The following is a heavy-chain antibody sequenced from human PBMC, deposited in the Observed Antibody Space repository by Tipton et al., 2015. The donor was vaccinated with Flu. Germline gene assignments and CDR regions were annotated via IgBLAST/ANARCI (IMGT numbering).Heavy chain of an antibody. CDR3: VRGGSPLAAIDY. V-gene: IGHV3-20*04. J-gene: IGHJ4*02. Sequence: GSLRLSCAASGFPFGGYAMRWVRQAPGKGLEWVSGIDWNGGNTSYADSVKGRFTISRDNAKHTLYLQMNSLRAEDTAVYYCVRGGSPLAAIDYWGPGTLVTVSS. CDR2: IDWNGGNT. D-gene: IGHD2-15*01. CDR1: GFPFGGYA.